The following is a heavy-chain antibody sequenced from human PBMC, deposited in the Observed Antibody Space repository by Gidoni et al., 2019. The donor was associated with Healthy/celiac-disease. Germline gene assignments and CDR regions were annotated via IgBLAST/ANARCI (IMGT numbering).Heavy chain of an antibody. CDR2: ISAYNGNT. V-gene: IGHV1-18*01. CDR1: GYTFTSYG. D-gene: IGHD1-1*01. J-gene: IGHJ3*02. Sequence: QVQLVQSGAEVKQPGASVKVSCKASGYTFTSYGISWVRQAPGQGLEWMGWISAYNGNTNYAQKLQGRVTMTTDTSTSTAYMELRSLRSDDTAVYYCARVFQLEPSGVDAFDIWGQGTMVTVSS. CDR3: ARVFQLEPSGVDAFDI.